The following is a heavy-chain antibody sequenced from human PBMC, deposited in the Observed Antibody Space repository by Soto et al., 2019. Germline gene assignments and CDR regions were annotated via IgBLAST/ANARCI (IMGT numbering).Heavy chain of an antibody. V-gene: IGHV4-39*01. CDR3: TRRYNCNDNYFDP. CDR1: GASISVHSYY. D-gene: IGHD3-9*01. CDR2: SYYSGTT. J-gene: IGHJ5*02. Sequence: SETLSLTCTVSGASISVHSYYWTWIRQPPGKGLEWIGSSYYSGTTYFNPSLKSRATISVDPSKNQFSLRLTSVTAADTAIYYCTRRYNCNDNYFDPWGPGALVTVSS.